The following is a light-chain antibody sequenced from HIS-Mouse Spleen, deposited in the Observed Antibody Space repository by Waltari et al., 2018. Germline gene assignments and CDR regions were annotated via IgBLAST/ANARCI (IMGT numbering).Light chain of an antibody. V-gene: IGLV2-14*03. CDR1: SSDVGGYNY. CDR2: DFR. CDR3: SSYTSSSTPV. J-gene: IGLJ2*01. Sequence: QSALTQPASVSGSPGQSITISCTGTSSDVGGYNYVSWHQQHPGKAPKLMIYDFRNRPSGLSNRFSGSKSGNTASLTISGLQAEDEADYYCSSYTSSSTPVFGGGTKLTVL.